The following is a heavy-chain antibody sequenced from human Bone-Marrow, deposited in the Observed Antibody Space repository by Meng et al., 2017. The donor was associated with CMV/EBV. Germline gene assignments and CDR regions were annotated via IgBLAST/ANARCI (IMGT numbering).Heavy chain of an antibody. J-gene: IGHJ2*01. Sequence: QVQLVQSGAEVKKPGASVKVSCKASGYTFTSYTIHWVRQAPGQSLEWMGWINAGNGNTIYSKEFQGRVTITRDTSATTAYMELSSLISEDTAVYYCARGVSGYSSGWYSWYFDLWGRGTLVTVSS. CDR3: ARGVSGYSSGWYSWYFDL. V-gene: IGHV1-3*01. D-gene: IGHD6-19*01. CDR1: GYTFTSYT. CDR2: INAGNGNT.